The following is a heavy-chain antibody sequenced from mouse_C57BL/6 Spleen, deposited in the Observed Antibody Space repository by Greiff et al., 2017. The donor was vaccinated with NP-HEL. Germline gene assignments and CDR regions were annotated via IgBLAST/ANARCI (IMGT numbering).Heavy chain of an antibody. J-gene: IGHJ1*03. Sequence: VQLQQSGPELVKPGASVKISCKASGYSFTGYYMNWVKQSPEKSLEWIGEINPSTGGTTYNQKFKAKATLTVDKSSSTAYMQLQSLTSEDSAVYYCARSRGGELGRGYFDVWGTGTTVTVS. D-gene: IGHD4-1*01. V-gene: IGHV1-42*01. CDR3: ARSRGGELGRGYFDV. CDR1: GYSFTGYY. CDR2: INPSTGGT.